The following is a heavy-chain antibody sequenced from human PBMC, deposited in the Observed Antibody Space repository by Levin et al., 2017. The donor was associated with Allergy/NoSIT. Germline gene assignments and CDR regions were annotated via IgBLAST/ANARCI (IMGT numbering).Heavy chain of an antibody. CDR1: GGSISNSYSYY. J-gene: IGHJ6*02. CDR3: ARDEMVHEIQYYYGMDV. Sequence: SETLSLTCTVSGGSISNSYSYYWGWIRQPPGKGLEWIGNIYYSGSTYYNPSLKSRVTISVDTAKNQFSLKVSSVTAADTAVYYCARDEMVHEIQYYYGMDVWGQGTTVIVSS. D-gene: IGHD2-8*01. V-gene: IGHV4-39*07. CDR2: IYYSGST.